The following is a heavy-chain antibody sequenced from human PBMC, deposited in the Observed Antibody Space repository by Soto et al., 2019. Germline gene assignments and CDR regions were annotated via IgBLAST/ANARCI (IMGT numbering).Heavy chain of an antibody. V-gene: IGHV4-59*01. J-gene: IGHJ6*02. CDR3: ARGDPLLWFGEKVYYGMDV. Sequence: SETLSLTCTVSGGSISSYYWSWIRQPPGKGLEWIGYIYYSGSTNCNPSLKSRVTISVDTSKNQFSLKLSSVTAADTAVYYCARGDPLLWFGEKVYYGMDVWGQGTTVTVSS. D-gene: IGHD3-10*01. CDR2: IYYSGST. CDR1: GGSISSYY.